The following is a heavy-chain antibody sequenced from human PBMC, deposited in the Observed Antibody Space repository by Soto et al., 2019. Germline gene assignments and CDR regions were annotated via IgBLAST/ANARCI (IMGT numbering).Heavy chain of an antibody. CDR3: AKGYCSSTSCWDWFDP. CDR1: GGSFSGYY. Sequence: SETLSLTCAVYGGSFSGYYWSWIRQPPGKGLEWIGEINHSGSTNYNPSLKSRVTISVDTSKNQFSLKLSSVTAADTAVYYCAKGYCSSTSCWDWFDPWGQGTLVTVSS. V-gene: IGHV4-34*01. CDR2: INHSGST. J-gene: IGHJ5*02. D-gene: IGHD2-2*01.